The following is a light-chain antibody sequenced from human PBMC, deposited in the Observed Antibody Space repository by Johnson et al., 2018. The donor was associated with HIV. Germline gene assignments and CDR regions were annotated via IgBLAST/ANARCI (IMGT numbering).Light chain of an antibody. V-gene: IGLV1-51*02. Sequence: QSVLTQPPSVSAAPGQKVTISCSGSSSNIGNNYVSWYQQLPGTAPKLLIYENNKRPSGIPDRFSGSKSGTSATLGIPGLQPGDEADYYCGTWDSSLSVPYVFGTGTKVTVL. CDR1: SSNIGNNY. CDR3: GTWDSSLSVPYV. CDR2: ENN. J-gene: IGLJ1*01.